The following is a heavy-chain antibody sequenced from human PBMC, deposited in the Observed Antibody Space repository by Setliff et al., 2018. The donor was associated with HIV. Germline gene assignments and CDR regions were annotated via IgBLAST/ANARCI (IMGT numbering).Heavy chain of an antibody. V-gene: IGHV1-2*06. CDR1: GYIFTDYY. J-gene: IGHJ6*03. Sequence: GASVKVSCKASGYIFTDYYMHWVRQAPGQELGWMGRINPNSGGTNYAQKFQGRVTMTRDTSISTAYTELRSLRPDDTAIYYCARGGQQWLPYYYYYMDVWGEGTTVTVSS. CDR3: ARGGQQWLPYYYYYMDV. CDR2: INPNSGGT. D-gene: IGHD6-19*01.